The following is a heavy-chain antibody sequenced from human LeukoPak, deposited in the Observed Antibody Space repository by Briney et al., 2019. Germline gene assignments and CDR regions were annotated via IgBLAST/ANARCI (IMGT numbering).Heavy chain of an antibody. V-gene: IGHV3-15*01. Sequence: GGSLRLSCAASGFTFSNAWMSWVRQAPGKGLEWVGRIKSKTDGGTTDYAAPVKGRFTISRDDSKNTLYLRMNSLKTEDTAVYYCTTEDIVVVVAAIFGVYWGQGTLVTVSS. D-gene: IGHD2-15*01. CDR3: TTEDIVVVVAAIFGVY. CDR2: IKSKTDGGTT. J-gene: IGHJ4*02. CDR1: GFTFSNAW.